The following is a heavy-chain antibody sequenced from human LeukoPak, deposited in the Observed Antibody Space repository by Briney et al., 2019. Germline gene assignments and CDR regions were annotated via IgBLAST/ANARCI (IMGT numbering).Heavy chain of an antibody. V-gene: IGHV4-34*01. J-gene: IGHJ6*03. Sequence: SETLSLTCAVYGGSFSGYYWSWIRQPPGKGLEWIGEINHSGSTNYNPSLKSRVTISVDTSKNQFSLQLNSVTPEDTAVYYCARGPDILTGYYRDYYMDVWGKGTTVTISS. CDR1: GGSFSGYY. D-gene: IGHD3-9*01. CDR3: ARGPDILTGYYRDYYMDV. CDR2: INHSGST.